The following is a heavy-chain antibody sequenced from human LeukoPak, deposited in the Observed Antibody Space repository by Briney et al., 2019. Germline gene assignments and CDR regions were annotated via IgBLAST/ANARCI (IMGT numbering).Heavy chain of an antibody. V-gene: IGHV1-18*01. Sequence: ASVKVSCKASGYTFTSYGISWVRQAPGQGLEWMGWISAYNGNTNYAQKLQGRVTMTTDTSTSTAYMELSSLRSEDTAVYYCARDPSPPIIAARPKRAFDIWGQGTMVTVSS. CDR3: ARDPSPPIIAARPKRAFDI. D-gene: IGHD6-6*01. CDR1: GYTFTSYG. CDR2: ISAYNGNT. J-gene: IGHJ3*02.